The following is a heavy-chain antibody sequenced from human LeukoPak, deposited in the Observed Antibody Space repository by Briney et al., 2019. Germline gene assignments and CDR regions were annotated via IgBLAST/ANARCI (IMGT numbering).Heavy chain of an antibody. J-gene: IGHJ4*02. D-gene: IGHD5/OR15-5a*01. Sequence: PGGSLRLSCAASGFTFNRQAMNGVRQAPGKGLQGVSSISANGGTIYYLDSLKGRFTISRDNSKNTVYLRKNSMRGEDTAFYYCAKDWEAVSNTPTGIDYWGQGTLLIVSS. CDR1: GFTFNRQA. CDR2: ISANGGTI. V-gene: IGHV3-23*01. CDR3: AKDWEAVSNTPTGIDY.